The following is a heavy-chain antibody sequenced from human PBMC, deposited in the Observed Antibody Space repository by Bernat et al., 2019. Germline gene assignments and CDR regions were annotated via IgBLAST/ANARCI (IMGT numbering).Heavy chain of an antibody. Sequence: EVQLVESGGGVVQPGGSLRLSCAASGFTFDYYAMHWVRQAPGKGLEWVSLICGDGGSTYYSDSVKGRFTISRDNSKNSLYLQMNSLRTEDTALYYCAKLSRYSGYDWFDYWGQGTLVTVSS. D-gene: IGHD5-12*01. CDR1: GFTFDYYA. J-gene: IGHJ4*02. V-gene: IGHV3-43*02. CDR2: ICGDGGST. CDR3: AKLSRYSGYDWFDY.